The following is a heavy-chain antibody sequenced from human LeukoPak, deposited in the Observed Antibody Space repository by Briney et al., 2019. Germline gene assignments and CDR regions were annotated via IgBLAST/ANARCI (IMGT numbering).Heavy chain of an antibody. CDR1: GFTFSSGT. CDR2: LSGSGRLI. CDR3: ARDLQTGLAFDA. D-gene: IGHD7-27*01. V-gene: IGHV3-21*06. Sequence: GSLRLSCAASGFTFSSGTMNWVRQAPGKALEWVSSLSGSGRLIWYAGSVKGRFTISRDNAANSLFLRMNSLRVEDTAVYYCARDLQTGLAFDAWGQGTVVTVSS. J-gene: IGHJ3*01.